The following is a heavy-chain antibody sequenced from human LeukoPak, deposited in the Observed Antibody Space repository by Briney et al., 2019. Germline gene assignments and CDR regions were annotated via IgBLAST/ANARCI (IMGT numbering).Heavy chain of an antibody. CDR3: ARDTATVKFDQ. D-gene: IGHD5-18*01. V-gene: IGHV7-4-1*02. CDR1: AYTFNRNA. CDR2: INTNTGNP. J-gene: IGHJ4*02. Sequence: GASVKVSCKGSAYTFNRNAMNWVRQAPGQGLEWMGWINTNTGNPTYAQGFTGRFVFSLDTSVSTAYLQISSLKAEDTAVYYCARDTATVKFDQWGQGTLVTVPS.